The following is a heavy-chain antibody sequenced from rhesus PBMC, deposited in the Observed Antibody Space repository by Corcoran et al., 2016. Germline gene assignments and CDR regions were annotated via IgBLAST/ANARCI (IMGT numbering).Heavy chain of an antibody. CDR2: ISGSGGST. J-gene: IGHJ4*01. D-gene: IGHD6-13*01. V-gene: IGHV4-173*01. CDR3: ARADYSSWSGYFDY. CDR1: GGSIRRNY. Sequence: QPELAGSGPGPGKASETLSLTCAFPGGSIRRNYLSWVRQAPGKGPEWIGRISGSGGSTDYNPSLKSRVTISTDTSKNQFSLKLSSVTAADTAVYYCARADYSSWSGYFDYWGQGVLVTVSS.